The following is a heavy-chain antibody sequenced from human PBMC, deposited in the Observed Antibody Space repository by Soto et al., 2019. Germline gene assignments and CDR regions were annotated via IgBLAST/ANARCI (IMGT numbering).Heavy chain of an antibody. CDR2: IYYSGST. CDR3: AAPGGGYNRDYYGMDV. CDR1: GGSISSGGYY. V-gene: IGHV4-31*03. D-gene: IGHD6-13*01. J-gene: IGHJ6*02. Sequence: PSETLSLTCTVSGGSISSGGYYWGWIRQHPGKGLEWIGYIYYSGSTYYNPSLKSRVTISEDTSKNQFSLKLSSVTAADTGVFYCAAPGGGYNRDYYGMDVWGQGTTVTVSS.